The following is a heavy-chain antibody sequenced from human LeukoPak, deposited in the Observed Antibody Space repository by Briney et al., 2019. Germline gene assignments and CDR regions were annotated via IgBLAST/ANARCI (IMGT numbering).Heavy chain of an antibody. CDR2: INPNSGGT. Sequence: ASVKVSCKASGYTFTGYYMHWVRQAPGQGLEWMGWINPNSGGTNYAQKFQGRVTMTRDTSISTAYMELSRLRSDDTAVYYCARDIWAVVVVPAAINWFDPWGQGTLATVSS. J-gene: IGHJ5*02. CDR3: ARDIWAVVVVPAAINWFDP. CDR1: GYTFTGYY. D-gene: IGHD2-2*01. V-gene: IGHV1-2*02.